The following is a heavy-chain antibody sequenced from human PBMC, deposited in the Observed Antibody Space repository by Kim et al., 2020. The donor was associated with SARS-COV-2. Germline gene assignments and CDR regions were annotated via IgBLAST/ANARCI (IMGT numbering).Heavy chain of an antibody. Sequence: GESLKISCKASGYSFSSYWIGWVRQTPGKGLEWMGIFNPGESNVKYSPSFQGQVTISADTSTNTAYLHWNNLKASYTAIYFCARHGTSWFGELLWGFHFD. J-gene: IGHJ4*01. D-gene: IGHD3-10*01. CDR2: FNPGESNV. V-gene: IGHV5-51*01. CDR1: GYSFSSYW. CDR3: ARHGTSWFGELLWGFHFD.